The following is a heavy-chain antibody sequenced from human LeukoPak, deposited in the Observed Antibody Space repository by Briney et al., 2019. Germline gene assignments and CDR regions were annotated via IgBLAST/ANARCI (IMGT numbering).Heavy chain of an antibody. J-gene: IGHJ4*02. CDR3: ARDVGYCGGGNCYNYDY. CDR1: GGSISSSNW. V-gene: IGHV4-4*02. CDR2: IYHSGRT. D-gene: IGHD2-15*01. Sequence: SETLSLTCAVSGGSISSSNWWSWVRQPPGKGLEWIGEIYHSGRTNYNPSLNSRVTISVDKSKNQFSLRLSSVTAADTAVYYCARDVGYCGGGNCYNYDYWGQGTLVTVSS.